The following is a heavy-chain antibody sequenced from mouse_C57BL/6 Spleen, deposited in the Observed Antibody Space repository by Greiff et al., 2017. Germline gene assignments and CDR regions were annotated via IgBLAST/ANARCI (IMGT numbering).Heavy chain of an antibody. CDR3: TRQSYDDCYPHFDC. CDR1: GYTFTDYE. D-gene: IGHD2-3*01. Sequence: VQLQQSGAELVRPGASVTLSCTASGYTFTDYEMHWVKQTPVHGLEWIGAIDPETGGTAYNQKFKGKAILTADKSSSTAYMELRSLTSEDSAVYYCTRQSYDDCYPHFDCWGQGTTRSVST. V-gene: IGHV1-15*01. CDR2: IDPETGGT. J-gene: IGHJ2*01.